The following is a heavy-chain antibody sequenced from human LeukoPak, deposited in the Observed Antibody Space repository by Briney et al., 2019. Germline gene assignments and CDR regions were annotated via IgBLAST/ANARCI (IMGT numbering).Heavy chain of an antibody. Sequence: RGSLRLSCAPSGFTSDDYGMSWVRQAPGEGLEWVSGINWNGGSTGYADSVKGRFTISRDNAKNSLYLQMNSLRAEDTALYYCARVLPSPRYDSSGPNDYWGQGTLVTVSS. CDR1: GFTSDDYG. CDR3: ARVLPSPRYDSSGPNDY. V-gene: IGHV3-20*04. CDR2: INWNGGST. D-gene: IGHD3-22*01. J-gene: IGHJ4*02.